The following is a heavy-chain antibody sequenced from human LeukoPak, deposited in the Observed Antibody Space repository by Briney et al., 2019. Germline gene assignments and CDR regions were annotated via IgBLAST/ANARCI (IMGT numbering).Heavy chain of an antibody. CDR3: ARDHSGYHNWFDP. D-gene: IGHD5-12*01. V-gene: IGHV1-18*01. Sequence: ASVKVSCKASGYTFTSYDINWVRQATGQGLEWMGWSSAYNGNTNYAQKLQGRVTMTTDTSTSIAYMELRSLRSDDTAVYYCARDHSGYHNWFDPWGQGTLVTVSS. J-gene: IGHJ5*02. CDR1: GYTFTSYD. CDR2: SSAYNGNT.